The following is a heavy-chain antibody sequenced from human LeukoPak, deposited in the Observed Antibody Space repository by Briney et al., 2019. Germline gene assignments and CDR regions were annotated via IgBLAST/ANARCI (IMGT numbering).Heavy chain of an antibody. V-gene: IGHV1-8*01. J-gene: IGHJ5*02. Sequence: ASVKVSCKASGYTFTSYDINWVRQATGQGLEWMGWMNPNSGNTGYAQKFQGRVTMTRNTSISTAYMELSSLRSEDTAVYYCARTVRGVIRFGKIWFDPWGQGTLVTVSS. CDR1: GYTFTSYD. CDR2: MNPNSGNT. CDR3: ARTVRGVIRFGKIWFDP. D-gene: IGHD3-10*01.